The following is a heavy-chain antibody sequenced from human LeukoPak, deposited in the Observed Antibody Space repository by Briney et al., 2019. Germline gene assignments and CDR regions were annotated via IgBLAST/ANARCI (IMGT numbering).Heavy chain of an antibody. Sequence: GGSLRLSCAASGFTFDDYGMSWVRQAPGKGLEWVSGINWNGGSTGYADSVKGRFTISRDNAKNSLYLQMNSLRAEDTALYHCARAHDYGDYSDAFDIWGQGTMVTVSS. D-gene: IGHD4-17*01. CDR3: ARAHDYGDYSDAFDI. V-gene: IGHV3-20*01. CDR1: GFTFDDYG. CDR2: INWNGGST. J-gene: IGHJ3*02.